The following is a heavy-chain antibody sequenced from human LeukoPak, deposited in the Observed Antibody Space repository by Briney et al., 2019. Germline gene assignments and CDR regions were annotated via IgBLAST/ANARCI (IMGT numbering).Heavy chain of an antibody. V-gene: IGHV3-7*03. CDR3: ARDREIVVVPAAIGY. CDR2: IKQDGSEK. CDR1: GFTFSSYW. J-gene: IGHJ4*02. Sequence: PGGSLRLSCAASGFTFSSYWISWVRQAPGKGLEWVANIKQDGSEKYYVDSVKGRFTISRDNAKNSLYLQMNSLRAEDTAVYYCARDREIVVVPAAIGYWGQGTLVTVSS. D-gene: IGHD2-2*01.